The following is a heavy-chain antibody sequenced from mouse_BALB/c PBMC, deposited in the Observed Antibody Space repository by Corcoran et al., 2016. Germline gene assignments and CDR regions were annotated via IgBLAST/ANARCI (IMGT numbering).Heavy chain of an antibody. Sequence: QVQLQQSAAELARPGASVKMSCKASGYTFTSYTMHWVKQRPGQGLEWIGYINPSSGYTEYNQKFKDKTTLTADKSSSTAYMQLSSLTSEDSAVYYCARRANYGNYIDYWGQGTTLTVSS. CDR2: INPSSGYT. CDR3: ARRANYGNYIDY. J-gene: IGHJ2*01. V-gene: IGHV1-4*02. D-gene: IGHD2-1*01. CDR1: GYTFTSYT.